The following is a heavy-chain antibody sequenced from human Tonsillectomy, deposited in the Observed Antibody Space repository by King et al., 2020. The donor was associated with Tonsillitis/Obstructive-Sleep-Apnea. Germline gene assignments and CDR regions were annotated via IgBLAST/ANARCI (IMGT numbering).Heavy chain of an antibody. D-gene: IGHD7-27*01. J-gene: IGHJ6*03. CDR2: LNPSGGST. V-gene: IGHV1-46*01. CDR1: GYTFTTYY. Sequence: VQLVESGAEVKKPGASVKISCAASGYTFTTYYIHWVRQAPGQGLEWMGILNPSGGSTSYPHKFQGRVTMTRDTSTSTVYMELSSLRFEDTAVYYCARDGDAADFYYMDVWRKGTTVTVSS. CDR3: ARDGDAADFYYMDV.